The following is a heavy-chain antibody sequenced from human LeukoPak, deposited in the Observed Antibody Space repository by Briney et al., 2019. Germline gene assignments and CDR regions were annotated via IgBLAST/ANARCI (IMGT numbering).Heavy chain of an antibody. CDR3: ARLGRPVAFDI. Sequence: PETRSLTCTVSGGSISTYYWSWIRQPPGKGLEWIGYIYFSGNTNYNPSLKSRVTISVDTSKNQFSLKLTSVTAADTALYHCARLGRPVAFDIWGQGTMVPVSS. J-gene: IGHJ3*02. CDR2: IYFSGNT. V-gene: IGHV4-59*08. CDR1: GGSISTYY. D-gene: IGHD3-16*01.